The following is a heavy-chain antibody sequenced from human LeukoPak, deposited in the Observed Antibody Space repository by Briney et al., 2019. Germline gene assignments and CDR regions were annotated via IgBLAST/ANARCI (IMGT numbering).Heavy chain of an antibody. Sequence: GGSLRLSCAASGFTFSSYGMHWVRQAPGKGLEWVAFIRYDGSNKYYADSVKGRFTISRDNSKNTLYLQMNSLRAEDTAVYYCAKERTIVVVPAVPFDYWGQGTLVTVSS. J-gene: IGHJ4*02. D-gene: IGHD2-2*01. CDR3: AKERTIVVVPAVPFDY. CDR1: GFTFSSYG. CDR2: IRYDGSNK. V-gene: IGHV3-30*02.